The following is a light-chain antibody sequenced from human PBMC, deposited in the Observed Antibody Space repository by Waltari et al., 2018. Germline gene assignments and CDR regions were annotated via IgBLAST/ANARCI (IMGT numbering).Light chain of an antibody. Sequence: QSALTQPRSVSGSPGQSLTISCTGTSSDVGGYNFVSWYQQHPGKAPKLMIYDVSKRRSGVPDRFSGSSSCNTASLTISGLQVEDEADYYCGSYAGSYTSGFGTGTKVTVL. CDR1: SSDVGGYNF. J-gene: IGLJ1*01. CDR2: DVS. V-gene: IGLV2-11*01. CDR3: GSYAGSYTSG.